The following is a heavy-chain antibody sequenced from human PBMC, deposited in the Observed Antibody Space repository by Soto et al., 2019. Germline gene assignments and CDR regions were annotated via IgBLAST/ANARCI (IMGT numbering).Heavy chain of an antibody. CDR3: AKDFGSVGRRITMIVVAPGAFDI. CDR1: GFTFSTYA. J-gene: IGHJ3*02. CDR2: ISGSGGST. Sequence: PGGSLRLSCAASGFTFSTYAMTWVRQVPGKGLEWVSAISGSGGSTYYADSVKGRFTISRDNSKNTLYLQMNSLRAEDTAVYYCAKDFGSVGRRITMIVVAPGAFDIWGQGTMVTVSS. V-gene: IGHV3-23*01. D-gene: IGHD3-22*01.